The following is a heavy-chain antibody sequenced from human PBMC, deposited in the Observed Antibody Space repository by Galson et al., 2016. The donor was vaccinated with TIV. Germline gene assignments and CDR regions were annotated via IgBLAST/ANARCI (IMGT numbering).Heavy chain of an antibody. CDR3: VREADYVSGSLYFDY. D-gene: IGHD3-16*01. CDR1: GYPFTAYT. CDR2: INIRNGYT. J-gene: IGHJ4*02. Sequence: SVKVSCKASGYPFTAYTMHWVRQAPGERLEWMGWINIRNGYTKCSQNFEARVTITRDSSATTASMELGSLSSDDTAIYYCVREADYVSGSLYFDYWGQGTLVTVSS. V-gene: IGHV1-3*04.